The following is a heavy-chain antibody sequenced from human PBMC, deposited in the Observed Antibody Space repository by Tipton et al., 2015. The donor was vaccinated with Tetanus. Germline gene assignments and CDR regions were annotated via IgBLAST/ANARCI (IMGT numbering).Heavy chain of an antibody. V-gene: IGHV4-4*07. CDR2: ISNGNT. J-gene: IGHJ4*02. CDR3: ARGLPREPFYFDY. CDR1: RGPISSYY. D-gene: IGHD1-26*01. Sequence: TLSLTCTVSRGPISSYYWSWIRQPAGKGLEWVGHISNGNTDYSTSLKSRVTLSVDLSKNQFSLQLRAVTAADTAVYYCARGLPREPFYFDYWGQGKQVSVSS.